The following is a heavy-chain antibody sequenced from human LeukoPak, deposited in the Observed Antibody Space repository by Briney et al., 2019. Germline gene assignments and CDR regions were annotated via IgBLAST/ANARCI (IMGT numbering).Heavy chain of an antibody. CDR2: INAGNGNT. D-gene: IGHD3-10*01. J-gene: IGHJ5*02. V-gene: IGHV1-3*01. CDR3: ARDLYGSGTLAWFDP. Sequence: DSVKVSCKASGYTFTSYAMHWVRQAPGQRLEWMGWINAGNGNTKYSQKLQGRVTITRDTAASTAYMELSSLRSEDTAVYYCARDLYGSGTLAWFDPWGQGTLVTVSS. CDR1: GYTFTSYA.